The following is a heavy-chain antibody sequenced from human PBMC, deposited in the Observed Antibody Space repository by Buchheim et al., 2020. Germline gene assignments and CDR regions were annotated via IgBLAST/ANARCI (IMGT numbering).Heavy chain of an antibody. CDR3: ARVNYYCSGGSCYRRALDY. D-gene: IGHD2-15*01. Sequence: QVQLVESGGGLVKPGGSLRLSCAASGFTFSDYYMSWIRQAPGKGLEWVSYISSSSSYTNYADSVKGRFTISRENAKNSLYLQMNSLRAEDTAVYYCARVNYYCSGGSCYRRALDYWGQGTL. J-gene: IGHJ4*02. CDR2: ISSSSSYT. V-gene: IGHV3-11*06. CDR1: GFTFSDYY.